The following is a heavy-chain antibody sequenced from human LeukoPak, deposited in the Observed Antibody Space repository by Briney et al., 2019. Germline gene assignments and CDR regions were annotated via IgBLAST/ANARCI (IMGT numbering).Heavy chain of an antibody. D-gene: IGHD3-10*01. V-gene: IGHV4-4*07. Sequence: ETLSLTCIVSGDSFSSYQWSWVRQPAGKGLEWIGRISASGTTSSNPALKSRVTMSVDSSKKQFSLNLSSVTAADTAVYYCARAETMVRGVTTQYYYMDVWGKGTTVTVSS. CDR3: ARAETMVRGVTTQYYYMDV. CDR1: GDSFSSYQ. J-gene: IGHJ6*03. CDR2: ISASGTT.